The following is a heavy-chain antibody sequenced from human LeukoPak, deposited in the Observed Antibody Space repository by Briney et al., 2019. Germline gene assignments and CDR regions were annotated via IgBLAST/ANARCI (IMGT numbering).Heavy chain of an antibody. CDR1: GFTFSSYW. J-gene: IGHJ4*02. Sequence: GGSLRLSCVASGFTFSSYWMSWVRQAPGKGLEWVANIKEDGSEKYYVDSVKGRFTISRDNAKNSLYLQMSSLRAEDSAVYYCARGLPAAPANDYWGQGTLVTVSS. V-gene: IGHV3-7*01. CDR3: ARGLPAAPANDY. D-gene: IGHD2-2*01. CDR2: IKEDGSEK.